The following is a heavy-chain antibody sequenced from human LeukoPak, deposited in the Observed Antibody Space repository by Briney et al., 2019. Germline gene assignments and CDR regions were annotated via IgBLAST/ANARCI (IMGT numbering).Heavy chain of an antibody. Sequence: GRSLRLSCAASGFTFTTYVMHWVRQAPGKGLEWVSVISSDGSNKFYADSVNGRFTISRDNSNSTLYLQMNSLRAEDTAVYFCARDGTYYYQTSGYFPPYFQYWGQGILVTVSS. CDR3: ARDGTYYYQTSGYFPPYFQY. D-gene: IGHD3-22*01. V-gene: IGHV3-30-3*01. CDR2: ISSDGSNK. CDR1: GFTFTTYV. J-gene: IGHJ4*02.